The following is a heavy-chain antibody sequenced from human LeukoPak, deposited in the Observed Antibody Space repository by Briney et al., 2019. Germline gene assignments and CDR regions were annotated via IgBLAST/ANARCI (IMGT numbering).Heavy chain of an antibody. D-gene: IGHD5-12*01. CDR2: INSDGRST. Sequence: PGGSLRLSCAASGFTFSSYWMHWVRQAPGKGLVWVSRINSDGRSTNYADSVKGRFTISRDNAKNTLYLQMNSLRAEDTAVYYCARDRYSGYDFGYWGQGTLVTVSS. CDR1: GFTFSSYW. V-gene: IGHV3-74*01. CDR3: ARDRYSGYDFGY. J-gene: IGHJ4*02.